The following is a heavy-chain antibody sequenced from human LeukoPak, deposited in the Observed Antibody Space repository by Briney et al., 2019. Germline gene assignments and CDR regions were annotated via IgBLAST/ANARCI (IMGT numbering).Heavy chain of an antibody. D-gene: IGHD5-12*01. CDR1: GYTFTAYY. V-gene: IGHV1-2*02. J-gene: IGHJ4*02. CDR3: ARGRAQNEDQWLLQGY. CDR2: ISPNSGGT. Sequence: ASVTVSCQAFGYTFTAYYIDWVRQPPGQGLEWMGWISPNSGGTNYAQKFQGRVTVSRDTSISTAYMELSGLISDDTAVYYCARGRAQNEDQWLLQGYWGQGTLVTISS.